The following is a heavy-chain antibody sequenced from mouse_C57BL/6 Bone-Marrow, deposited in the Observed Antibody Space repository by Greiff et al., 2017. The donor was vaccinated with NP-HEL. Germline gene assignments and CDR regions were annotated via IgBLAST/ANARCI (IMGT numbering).Heavy chain of an antibody. D-gene: IGHD2-3*01. Sequence: EVKLMESGGDLVKPGGSLKLSCAASGFTFSSYGMSWVRQTPDKRLEWVATISSGGSYTYYPDSVKGRFTISSDNAKNTLYLQMSSLKSEDTAMYYCARRGWLLWYFDVWGTGTTVTVSS. J-gene: IGHJ1*03. CDR1: GFTFSSYG. V-gene: IGHV5-6*02. CDR3: ARRGWLLWYFDV. CDR2: ISSGGSYT.